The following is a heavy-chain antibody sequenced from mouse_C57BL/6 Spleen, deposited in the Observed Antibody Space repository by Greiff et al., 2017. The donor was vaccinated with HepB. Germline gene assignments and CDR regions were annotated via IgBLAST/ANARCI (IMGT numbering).Heavy chain of an antibody. D-gene: IGHD1-1*01. CDR1: GFTFSSYA. CDR2: ISDGGSYT. J-gene: IGHJ4*01. CDR3: ARDRITTVVATRAMDY. V-gene: IGHV5-4*01. Sequence: DVKLVESGGGLVKPGGSLKLSCAASGFTFSSYAMSWVRQTPEKRLEWVATISDGGSYTYYPDNVKGRFTISRDNAKNNLYLQMSHLKSEDTAMYYCARDRITTVVATRAMDYWGQGTSVTVSS.